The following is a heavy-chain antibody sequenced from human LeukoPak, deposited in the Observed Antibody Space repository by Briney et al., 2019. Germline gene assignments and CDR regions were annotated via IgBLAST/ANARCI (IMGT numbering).Heavy chain of an antibody. J-gene: IGHJ2*01. CDR2: IYSGGST. CDR1: GFTVSSNY. D-gene: IGHD6-13*01. V-gene: IGHV3-66*01. CDR3: ARGGSVAAADYWYFDL. Sequence: GGSLRLSCAVSGFTVSSNYMSWVRQAPGTGLEWVSVIYSGGSTDYADSVKGRFTISRDNSKNTLYLQMNSLRAEDTAIYYCARGGSVAAADYWYFDLWGRGTLVTVSS.